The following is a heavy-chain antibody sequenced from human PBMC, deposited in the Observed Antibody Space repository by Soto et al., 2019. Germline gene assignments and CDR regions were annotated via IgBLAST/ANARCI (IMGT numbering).Heavy chain of an antibody. CDR1: GYTFTSYG. Sequence: ASVKASCKASGYTFTSYGINWVRQATGQGFEYLGWMNPNSGNTGYVKKFQGRVTMTRDTSMSTAYMELSSLRSEDTAVYYCARVYTMVRGVIVDYFDSRGQGTLVTVSS. CDR2: MNPNSGNT. D-gene: IGHD3-10*01. CDR3: ARVYTMVRGVIVDYFDS. J-gene: IGHJ4*02. V-gene: IGHV1-8*01.